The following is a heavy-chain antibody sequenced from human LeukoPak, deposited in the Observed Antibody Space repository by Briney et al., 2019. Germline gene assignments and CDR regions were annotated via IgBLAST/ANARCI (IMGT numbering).Heavy chain of an antibody. CDR1: GFTFSDRF. Sequence: GGSLRLSCAASGFTFSDRFMTWIRQAPGKGLEWISYTSNSGSIIYYADSVKGRFTISRDNAKKSLYLQMNSLGVEDTAVYYCAGGAKSTFDYWGQGTPVTVSS. CDR3: AGGAKSTFDY. V-gene: IGHV3-11*01. CDR2: TSNSGSII. J-gene: IGHJ4*02. D-gene: IGHD4-17*01.